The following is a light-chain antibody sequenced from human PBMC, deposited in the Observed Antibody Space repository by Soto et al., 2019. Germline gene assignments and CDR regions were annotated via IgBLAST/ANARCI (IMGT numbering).Light chain of an antibody. CDR1: QNIGSW. CDR3: QQYNDFQYS. J-gene: IGKJ2*01. Sequence: DIQMTQSPSTLSASVGDGVTITCRASQNIGSWLAWYQQKPGEAPKLLISKATNLQSGVPSRFSGSGSVTDFSLTISSLQPVESATYFCQQYNDFQYSFGPGTKVDIK. V-gene: IGKV1-5*03. CDR2: KAT.